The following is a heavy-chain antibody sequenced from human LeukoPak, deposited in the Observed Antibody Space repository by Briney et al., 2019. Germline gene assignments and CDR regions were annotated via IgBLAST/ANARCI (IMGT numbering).Heavy chain of an antibody. V-gene: IGHV3-11*01. Sequence: PGWSLRLSCAASGFTFSDYYMSWIRQAPGKGLEWVSYISSSGNPISYADSVEGRFTISRDNTKNSLYLQMNSLRAEDTAVYYCARVGIIVAAGTCDYWGQGTLVTVSS. CDR1: GFTFSDYY. CDR3: ARVGIIVAAGTCDY. D-gene: IGHD6-13*01. CDR2: ISSSGNPI. J-gene: IGHJ4*02.